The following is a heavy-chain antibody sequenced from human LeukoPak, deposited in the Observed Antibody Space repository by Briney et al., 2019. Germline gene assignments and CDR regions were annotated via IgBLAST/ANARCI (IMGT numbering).Heavy chain of an antibody. Sequence: SETLSLTCTVSGGSISSYYWSWIRQPPGKGLEWIGYIYYSGSTNYSPSLKSRVTISVDTSKNQFSLKLSSVTAADTAVYYCARGGLRFLEWSTVFDYWGQGTLVTVSS. V-gene: IGHV4-59*01. CDR3: ARGGLRFLEWSTVFDY. D-gene: IGHD3-3*01. CDR2: IYYSGST. J-gene: IGHJ4*02. CDR1: GGSISSYY.